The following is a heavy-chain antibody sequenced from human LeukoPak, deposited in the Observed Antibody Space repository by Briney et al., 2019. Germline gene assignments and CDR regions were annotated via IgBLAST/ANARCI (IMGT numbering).Heavy chain of an antibody. J-gene: IGHJ4*02. V-gene: IGHV4-61*01. CDR2: IYNGVNT. Sequence: SETLSLTCTVSGASVSSASYWTWIRQPPGKGVEWIAHIYNGVNTNYNPSLKSRVTISVDTSKNQFSLRLNSVTAADTAVYYCARASAYSSSSGVNCWGQGTLVTVSS. D-gene: IGHD6-6*01. CDR1: GASVSSASY. CDR3: ARASAYSSSSGVNC.